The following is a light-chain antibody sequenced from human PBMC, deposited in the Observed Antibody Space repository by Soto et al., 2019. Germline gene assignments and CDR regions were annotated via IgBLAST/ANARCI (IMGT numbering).Light chain of an antibody. V-gene: IGLV2-14*01. CDR3: SSYTSNSTLV. Sequence: QSALTQPASVSGSPGQSITISCTGTSSDVGGYNSVSWYQQHPGKAPKLMIYDVSNRPSGVSNRVSGSKSGNTASLTISGLQAEDEAYYYCSSYTSNSTLVFGGGT. J-gene: IGLJ2*01. CDR2: DVS. CDR1: SSDVGGYNS.